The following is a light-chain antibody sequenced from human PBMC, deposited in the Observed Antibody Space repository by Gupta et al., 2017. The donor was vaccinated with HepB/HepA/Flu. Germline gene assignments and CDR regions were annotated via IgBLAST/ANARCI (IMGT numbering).Light chain of an antibody. CDR3: QQYNDWPLT. V-gene: IGKV3-15*01. CDR1: HSVNRH. Sequence: EIVMTQSPATLSVSPGERVTLSCRASHSVNRHLAWYQQKPGQTPRLLIYGSSVRATGVPTRFSDSGSETEFTLAISSLQSGDFAVYYCQQYNDWPLTFGGGTKVEI. J-gene: IGKJ4*01. CDR2: GSS.